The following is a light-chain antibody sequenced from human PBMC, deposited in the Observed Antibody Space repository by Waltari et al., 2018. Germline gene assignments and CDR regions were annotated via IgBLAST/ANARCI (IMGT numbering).Light chain of an antibody. CDR1: QSVGRS. V-gene: IGKV3-20*01. CDR3: QHYVRLPVS. CDR2: GAS. J-gene: IGKJ1*01. Sequence: ELVLTQSPGTVSLSQGESATLSCRARQSVGRSLAWYQQKPGQAPRLLIYGASSRATGVPDRFSGSGSGTDFSLTISRLEPEDFAVYYCQHYVRLPVSFGQGTKVEIK.